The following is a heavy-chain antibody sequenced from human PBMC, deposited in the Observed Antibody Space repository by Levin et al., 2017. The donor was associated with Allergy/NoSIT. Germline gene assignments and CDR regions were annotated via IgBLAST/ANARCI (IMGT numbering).Heavy chain of an antibody. CDR1: GGSTSSFY. D-gene: IGHD3-22*01. Sequence: SETLSLTCSVSGGSTSSFYWSWIRQSPGKGLEWIAYIYHTGSTNYNPSLKSRVTISVDTSKKQFSLKMSSVTAADTAVYYCANLIPYYYDSSGSYYFNSWGQGTLVTVSS. CDR3: ANLIPYYYDSSGSYYFNS. V-gene: IGHV4-59*01. J-gene: IGHJ4*02. CDR2: IYHTGST.